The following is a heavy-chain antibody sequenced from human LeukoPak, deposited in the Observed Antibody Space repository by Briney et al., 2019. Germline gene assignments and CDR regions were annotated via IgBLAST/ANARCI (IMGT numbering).Heavy chain of an antibody. J-gene: IGHJ4*02. CDR3: GRGNNVYGGLDH. D-gene: IGHD4-23*01. CDR1: GYTFINYH. V-gene: IGHV1-8*01. Sequence: ASVKVSCKASGYTFINYHINWVRQATGQGLEWLGYMDPNGGNTEYAQNFQGRVTMTMDTSITTAYLELSSLRSDDTAVYYCGRGNNVYGGLDHWGQGTLVTVSS. CDR2: MDPNGGNT.